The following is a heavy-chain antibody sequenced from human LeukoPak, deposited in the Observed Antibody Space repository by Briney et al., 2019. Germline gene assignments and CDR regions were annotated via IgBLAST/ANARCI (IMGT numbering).Heavy chain of an antibody. J-gene: IGHJ4*02. CDR3: ARLGGYCSSTSCWGFDY. D-gene: IGHD2-2*01. V-gene: IGHV4-30-2*02. CDR2: IYHSGST. Sequence: SETLSLTCAVSGGSISSGGYSWSWIRQPPGKGLEWIGYIYHSGSTYYNPSLKSRVTISVDRSKNQFSLKLSSVTAADTAVYYCARLGGYCSSTSCWGFDYWGQGTLVTVSS. CDR1: GGSISSGGYS.